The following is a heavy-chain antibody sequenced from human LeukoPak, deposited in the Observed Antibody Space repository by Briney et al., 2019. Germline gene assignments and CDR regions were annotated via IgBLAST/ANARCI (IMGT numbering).Heavy chain of an antibody. D-gene: IGHD3-22*01. Sequence: GGSLRLSCAASGFTVSSNYMSWVRQAPGEGLEWVSVIYSGGSTYYADSVKGRFTISRDNSKNTLYLQMNSLRAEDTAVYYCARDLDYYDSSGYFYRFDYWGQGTLVTVSS. J-gene: IGHJ4*02. CDR2: IYSGGST. CDR1: GFTVSSNY. CDR3: ARDLDYYDSSGYFYRFDY. V-gene: IGHV3-66*01.